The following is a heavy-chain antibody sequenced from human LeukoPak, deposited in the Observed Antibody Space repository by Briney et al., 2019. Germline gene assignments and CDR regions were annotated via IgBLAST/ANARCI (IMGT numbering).Heavy chain of an antibody. CDR1: GYSISSGYY. CDR3: ARDSPTSGWFDP. D-gene: IGHD3-10*01. J-gene: IGHJ5*02. V-gene: IGHV4-38-2*02. Sequence: SETLSLTCSVSGYSISSGYYWGWIRQPPGKGLEWIGSIYYSGSTYYNPSLKSRVTISVDTSKNQFSLKLSSVTAADTAVYYCARDSPTSGWFDPWGQGTLVTVSS. CDR2: IYYSGST.